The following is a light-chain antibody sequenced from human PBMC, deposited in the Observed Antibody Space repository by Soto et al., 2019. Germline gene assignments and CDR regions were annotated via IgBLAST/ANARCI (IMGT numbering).Light chain of an antibody. V-gene: IGKV1-12*01. Sequence: DIQMTQSPSSVSASIGDRVTLTCRASQGISDYLAWYQQKPGRAPRLLIYAASSLQSGVPSRFSGSGSGRDFTLTISSLQPEDFATYYCQQAVTFPFTFGPGATVDI. CDR1: QGISDY. J-gene: IGKJ3*01. CDR2: AAS. CDR3: QQAVTFPFT.